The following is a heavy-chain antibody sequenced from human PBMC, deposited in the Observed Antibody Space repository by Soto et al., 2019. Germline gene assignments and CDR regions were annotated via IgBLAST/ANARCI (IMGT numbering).Heavy chain of an antibody. D-gene: IGHD6-19*01. Sequence: QVHLVQSGAEVKKPGASVKGSCRTSGYMFTESGMHWVRQAPGQRLEWMGWISGDSGNARYSPTLQDRVTSTRDTSAGTVYMELSSLRSEGTALYYCARDGVAAGKLNFDYWGQGTLVTVPS. J-gene: IGHJ4*03. CDR2: ISGDSGNA. V-gene: IGHV1-3*01. CDR1: GYMFTESG. CDR3: ARDGVAAGKLNFDY.